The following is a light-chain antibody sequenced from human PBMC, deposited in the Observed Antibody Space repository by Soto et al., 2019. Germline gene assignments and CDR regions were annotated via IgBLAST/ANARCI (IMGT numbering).Light chain of an antibody. CDR1: QSVNSR. V-gene: IGKV3-20*01. CDR3: QHYGRSPIT. CDR2: GAS. J-gene: IGKJ5*01. Sequence: EIVLTQSPGTLSLSPGERATLSCRASQSVNSRLAWYQHKPGQAPRLLISGASSRATGIPDRFSGSGSATDFTLTSSRLEPEDFELYYCQHYGRSPITFGQGTRLEMK.